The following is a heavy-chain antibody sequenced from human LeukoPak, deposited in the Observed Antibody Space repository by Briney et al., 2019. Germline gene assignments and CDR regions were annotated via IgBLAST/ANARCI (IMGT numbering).Heavy chain of an antibody. CDR1: GYSISSGYY. D-gene: IGHD2-15*01. Sequence: AETLSLTCALSGYSISSGYYWGWVRQPPGKGLEWIGSVYQTGSTYYNPSVKSRGTISVDTSKNQFSLKLRSVTAADTAVYYCARVYCSGGSCDSASYYASYYYYYYIDVWGIGTTVTVSS. J-gene: IGHJ6*03. V-gene: IGHV4-38-2*01. CDR2: VYQTGST. CDR3: ARVYCSGGSCDSASYYASYYYYYYIDV.